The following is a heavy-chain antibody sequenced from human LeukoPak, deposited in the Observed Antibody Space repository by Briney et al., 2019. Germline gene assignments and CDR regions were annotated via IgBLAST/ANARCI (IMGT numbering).Heavy chain of an antibody. V-gene: IGHV3-66*02. D-gene: IGHD5-24*01. CDR2: IYSGGST. CDR1: GFTVSSNY. J-gene: IGHJ4*02. CDR3: ARDGGDGYDIFFFDY. Sequence: GGSLRLSCAASGFTVSSNYMSWVRQAPGKGLEWVSVIYSGGSTYYADSVKGRFTISRDNSENTLYLQMNSLRAEDTAVYYCARDGGDGYDIFFFDYWGQGTLVTVSS.